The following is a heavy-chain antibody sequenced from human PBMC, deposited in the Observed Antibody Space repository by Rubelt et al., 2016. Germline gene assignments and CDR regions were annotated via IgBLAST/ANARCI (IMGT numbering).Heavy chain of an antibody. Sequence: QLQLQESGPGLVKPSETLSLTCSVSGDSIRSSSYHWGWIRQPPGKGLEWIGCINHSGSPYHNPSLTSRVTLSVYTSKTQFSRRLRSVNAAETAVYDCARDRPGGGVNIDYWGQGTLVTVS. V-gene: IGHV4-39*07. D-gene: IGHD2-15*01. CDR2: INHSGSP. CDR1: GDSIRSSSYH. J-gene: IGHJ4*02. CDR3: ARDRPGGGVNIDY.